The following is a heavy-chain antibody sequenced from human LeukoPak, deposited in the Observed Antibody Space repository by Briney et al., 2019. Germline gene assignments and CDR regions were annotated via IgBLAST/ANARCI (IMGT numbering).Heavy chain of an antibody. CDR3: ARSSYDFWSGYYYYYYYGMDV. CDR2: MNPNSGNT. V-gene: IGHV1-8*01. Sequence: ASVKVSCKASGYTFTSYDINWVRQATGQGLEWMGWMNPNSGNTGYAQKFQGRVTMTRNTSISTAYMELSSLRSEDTAVYYCARSSYDFWSGYYYYYYYGMDVWAKGPRSPSP. J-gene: IGHJ6*02. CDR1: GYTFTSYD. D-gene: IGHD3-3*01.